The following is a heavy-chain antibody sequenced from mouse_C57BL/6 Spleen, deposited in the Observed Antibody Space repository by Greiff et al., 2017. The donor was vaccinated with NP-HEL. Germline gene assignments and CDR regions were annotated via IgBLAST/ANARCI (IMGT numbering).Heavy chain of an antibody. CDR2: ISSGGDYS. V-gene: IGHV5-9-1*02. J-gene: IGHJ3*01. Sequence: EVKLMESGEGLVKPGGSLKLSCAASGFTFSSYAMSWVRQTPEKRLEWVAYISSGGDYSSYSYTVKGRFTISRENARNTLYLQMSSLKSEDTAMYYCTRGPIGAYWGQGTLVTVSA. CDR3: TRGPIGAY. CDR1: GFTFSSYA.